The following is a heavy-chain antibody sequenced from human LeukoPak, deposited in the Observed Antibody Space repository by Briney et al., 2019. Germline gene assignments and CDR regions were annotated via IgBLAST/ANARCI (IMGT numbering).Heavy chain of an antibody. J-gene: IGHJ4*02. CDR1: GFTFRTYG. CDR2: ISYDGSNK. D-gene: IGHD3-16*01. CDR3: ARGLHRSQFVGGDYFDY. V-gene: IGHV3-30*03. Sequence: PGGSLRLSCAASGFTFRTYGMHWVRQAPGKGLEWVAVISYDGSNKYYADSVKGRFTISRDNAKNSLYLQMNSLRAEDTAVYYCARGLHRSQFVGGDYFDYWGQGTLVTVSS.